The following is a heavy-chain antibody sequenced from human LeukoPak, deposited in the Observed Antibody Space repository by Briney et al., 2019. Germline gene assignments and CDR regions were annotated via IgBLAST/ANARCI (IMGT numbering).Heavy chain of an antibody. D-gene: IGHD4-17*01. Sequence: GGSLRLSCAASGFTFSSYAMSWVSQAPGKGLEWVSAISGSGGSTYYADSVKGRFTISRDNSKNTLYLQMNSLRAEDTAVYYCAKTRPLHDYGEAPSFDYWGQGTLVTVSS. CDR2: ISGSGGST. CDR3: AKTRPLHDYGEAPSFDY. CDR1: GFTFSSYA. J-gene: IGHJ4*02. V-gene: IGHV3-23*01.